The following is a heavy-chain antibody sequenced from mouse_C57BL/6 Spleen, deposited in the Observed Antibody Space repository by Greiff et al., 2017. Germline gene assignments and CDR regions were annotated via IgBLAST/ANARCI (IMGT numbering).Heavy chain of an antibody. CDR1: GYAFSSYW. V-gene: IGHV1-80*01. D-gene: IGHD1-1*02. Sequence: QVHLKQSGAELVKPGASVKISCKASGYAFSSYWMNWVQQRPGKGLEWIGQLFPGDGDPKYNGKFKGKATLTAYNSSRTAYMQLSSLTSEDSAVYCCARGERGGRDYWGQGTSVTVSS. CDR2: LFPGDGDP. CDR3: ARGERGGRDY. J-gene: IGHJ4*01.